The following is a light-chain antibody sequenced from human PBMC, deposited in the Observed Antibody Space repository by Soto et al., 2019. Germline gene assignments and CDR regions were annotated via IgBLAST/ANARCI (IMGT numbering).Light chain of an antibody. Sequence: EIVLTQSPGILSLSPGEIATLSFSASQSVSNDFLAWYQQKPGQAPRLLIYGASTRATDVPDRFSGSGSGADFTLTISRLEPEDFAVYYCQQYGRSAGLFTFGPGTKVDIK. J-gene: IGKJ3*01. CDR1: QSVSNDF. V-gene: IGKV3-20*01. CDR3: QQYGRSAGLFT. CDR2: GAS.